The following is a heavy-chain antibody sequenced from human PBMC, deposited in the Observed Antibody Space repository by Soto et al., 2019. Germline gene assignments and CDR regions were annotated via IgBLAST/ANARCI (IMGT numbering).Heavy chain of an antibody. J-gene: IGHJ6*02. CDR1: GGSISSHY. CDR2: IYSTGNT. D-gene: IGHD3-10*01. Sequence: SETLSLTCSVSGGSISSHYWSWLRQAAGKGLEWIGRIYSTGNTNPNPSLKSRVTMSADTSKNQFSLKLSSVTAADTAVYYCARGFRITMVRGVRGSYYYYGMDVWGQGTTVTVSS. V-gene: IGHV4-4*07. CDR3: ARGFRITMVRGVRGSYYYYGMDV.